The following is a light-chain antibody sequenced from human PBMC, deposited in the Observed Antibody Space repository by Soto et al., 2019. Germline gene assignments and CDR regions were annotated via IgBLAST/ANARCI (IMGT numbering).Light chain of an antibody. Sequence: DIQVTQSPSSLSASVGDRVTITCRASQGISTFLAWYEQKPGKVPKLLIYAASTLQSGVPSRFSGSVSGTDLTLTISSLQPEDGATYYCQTYNTAPSLTFGGGTKVEIQ. J-gene: IGKJ4*01. CDR3: QTYNTAPSLT. CDR1: QGISTF. V-gene: IGKV1-27*01. CDR2: AAS.